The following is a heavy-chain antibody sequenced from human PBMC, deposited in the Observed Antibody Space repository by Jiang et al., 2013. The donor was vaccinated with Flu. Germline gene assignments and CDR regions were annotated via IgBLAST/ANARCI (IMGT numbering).Heavy chain of an antibody. J-gene: IGHJ4*02. CDR2: IFPADSDT. V-gene: IGHV5-51*01. CDR3: ARRSGSYTY. CDR1: GYSFSTYW. Sequence: QLVESGAEVKKPGESLRISCKGSGYSFSTYWIAWVRQVPGKGLEWMGMIFPADSDTRYGPSSQGQVTISVDKYTNTAYLQWSSLRASDSAIYYCARRSGSYTYWGQGTLVTVSS. D-gene: IGHD1-26*01.